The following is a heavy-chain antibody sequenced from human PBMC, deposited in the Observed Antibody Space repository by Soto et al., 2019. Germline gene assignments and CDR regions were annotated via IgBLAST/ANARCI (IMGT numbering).Heavy chain of an antibody. D-gene: IGHD6-13*01. CDR2: INPMGGST. V-gene: IGHV1-46*01. J-gene: IGHJ5*02. Sequence: QEQLVQSGAEVKEPGASVKVSCKASGYTFMNYYIHWVRQAPGQGLEWMAIINPMGGSTNYAQEFQGRVTLTSDTSTSTVYMELSCLRFEDTALFYCARDLAAGDLWGQGTLVTVSS. CDR3: ARDLAAGDL. CDR1: GYTFMNYY.